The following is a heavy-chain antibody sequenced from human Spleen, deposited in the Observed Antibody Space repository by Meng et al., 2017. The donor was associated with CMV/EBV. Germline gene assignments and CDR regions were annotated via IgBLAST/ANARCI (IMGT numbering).Heavy chain of an antibody. CDR2: ITGDSNTI. J-gene: IGHJ3*02. D-gene: IGHD7-27*01. Sequence: GESLKISCVASGFTFSDFYMSWIRQAPGKGLEFISFITGDSNTIYYADSVKGRFTISRDNAKNSLYLQMNSLRAEDTAVYYCARCERTNWGDTFDIWGQGTVVTVSS. CDR3: ARCERTNWGDTFDI. V-gene: IGHV3-11*04. CDR1: GFTFSDFY.